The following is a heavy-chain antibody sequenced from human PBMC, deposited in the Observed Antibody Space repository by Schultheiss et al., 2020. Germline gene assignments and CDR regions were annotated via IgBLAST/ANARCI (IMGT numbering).Heavy chain of an antibody. Sequence: GESLKISCAVSGFTVSSNYVSWVRQAPGKGLDWVSIIYTTGYTSYADSVKGRFTISRDTSKNTVDLHMNSLRAEDTAVYYCASFRSRSSSRYYFGLDVWGQGSTVTVSS. D-gene: IGHD6-6*01. CDR1: GFTVSSNY. CDR3: ASFRSRSSSRYYFGLDV. CDR2: IYTTGYT. V-gene: IGHV3-53*01. J-gene: IGHJ6*02.